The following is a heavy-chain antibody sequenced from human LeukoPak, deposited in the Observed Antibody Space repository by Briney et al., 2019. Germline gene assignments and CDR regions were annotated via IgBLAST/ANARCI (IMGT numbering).Heavy chain of an antibody. J-gene: IGHJ5*02. V-gene: IGHV4-34*01. CDR2: INHSGST. CDR1: GGSFSGYY. Sequence: PSETLSLTCAVYGGSFSGYYWSWIRQPPGKGLEWIGEINHSGSTNYNPSLKSRVTISVDTSKNQFSLKLSSVTAANTAVYYCARSIRRSRGLGSYWPARNWFDPWGQGTLVTVSS. D-gene: IGHD3-10*01. CDR3: ARSIRRSRGLGSYWPARNWFDP.